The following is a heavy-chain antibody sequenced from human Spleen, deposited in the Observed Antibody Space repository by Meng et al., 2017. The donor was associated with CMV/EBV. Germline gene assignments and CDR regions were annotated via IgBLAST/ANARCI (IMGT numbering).Heavy chain of an antibody. J-gene: IGHJ4*02. CDR2: NSHSGNT. D-gene: IGHD6-13*01. CDR1: GGDFKGYY. V-gene: IGHV4-34*01. CDR3: ARGFYSSHSFVDY. Sequence: AVYGGDFKGYYWGWIRQPPGKGLEWIGENSHSGNTNCNPSLKSRVTISVDTSKNQFSLKLSSVTAADTAVYYCARGFYSSHSFVDYWGQGTLVTVSS.